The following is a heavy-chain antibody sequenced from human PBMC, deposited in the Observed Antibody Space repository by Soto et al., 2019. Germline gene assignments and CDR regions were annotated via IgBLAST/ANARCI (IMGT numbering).Heavy chain of an antibody. CDR2: ISGDGSIT. CDR3: ARMTSTGTTFDY. D-gene: IGHD1-1*01. CDR1: GFTFSAHW. Sequence: VQLVESGGGLVQPGGSLRLSCAASGFTFSAHWMHWVRQVPGKGLEWVSRISGDGSITTYADSVKGRLTISRDSPKNTLYLQMDSLRVEDTAVYFCARMTSTGTTFDYWGQGTLVTVSS. V-gene: IGHV3-74*03. J-gene: IGHJ4*02.